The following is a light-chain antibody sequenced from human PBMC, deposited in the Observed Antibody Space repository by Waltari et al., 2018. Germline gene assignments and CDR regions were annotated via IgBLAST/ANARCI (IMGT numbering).Light chain of an antibody. CDR3: QQYRINPWT. CDR2: KAS. V-gene: IGKV1-5*03. CDR1: ENVNSW. Sequence: DIQMPQSPSTLSTSVGDRVTITCPASENVNSWLAWYQVKPGKAPKLLIQKASNLESGVPSRFSGSGSGTEFALTISSLQADDFATYYCQQYRINPWTFGQGTKVEI. J-gene: IGKJ1*01.